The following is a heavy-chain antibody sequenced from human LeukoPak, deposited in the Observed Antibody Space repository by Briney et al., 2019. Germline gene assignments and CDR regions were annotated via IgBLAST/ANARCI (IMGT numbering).Heavy chain of an antibody. J-gene: IGHJ4*02. CDR3: AKDMGRGYSYGRSDY. CDR2: ISWNSGST. D-gene: IGHD5-18*01. CDR1: GFTFDDYA. V-gene: IGHV3-9*01. Sequence: SGRSLRLSCAASGFTFDDYAMHWVRQAPGKGLEWVSGISWNSGSTGYADSVKGRFTISRDNAKNSLYLQMNSLRAEDTALYYCAKDMGRGYSYGRSDYWGQGTLVTVSS.